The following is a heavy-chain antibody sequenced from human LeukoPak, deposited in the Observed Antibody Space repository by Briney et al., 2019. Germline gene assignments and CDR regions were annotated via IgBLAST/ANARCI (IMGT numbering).Heavy chain of an antibody. CDR1: GFTFSSYA. Sequence: GGSLRLSCAASGFTFSSYAMSWVRQAPGKGLEWVSAISGSGGNTYYADSVKGRFTISKDNSKNTLYLEMNSLRAEDTAVYYCAKDHSGSYFLYSDYWGQGTLVTVSS. D-gene: IGHD3-10*01. V-gene: IGHV3-23*01. CDR3: AKDHSGSYFLYSDY. CDR2: ISGSGGNT. J-gene: IGHJ4*02.